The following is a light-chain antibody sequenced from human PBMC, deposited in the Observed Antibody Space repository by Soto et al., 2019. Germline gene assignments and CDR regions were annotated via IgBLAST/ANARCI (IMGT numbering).Light chain of an antibody. Sequence: EIVLTQSPGTLSLSPGERATLSCRASQSVSSSYLAWYQQQPGQAPRLLIYGASSRATGIPDRFSGSGSGTDFTITISRLEPEDVAVYYCQQYGSSLITFGQGTRLEIK. CDR1: QSVSSSY. CDR3: QQYGSSLIT. J-gene: IGKJ5*01. CDR2: GAS. V-gene: IGKV3-20*01.